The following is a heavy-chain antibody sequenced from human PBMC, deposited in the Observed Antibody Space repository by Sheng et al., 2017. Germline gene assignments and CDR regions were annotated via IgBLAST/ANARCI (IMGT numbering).Heavy chain of an antibody. Sequence: QVQLVESGGGVVQPGRSLRLSCAASGFTFSSYAMHWVRQAPGKGLEWVAVISYDGSNKYYADSVKGRFTISRDNSKNTLYLQMNSLRAEDTAVYYCARADFFWSGYPYYFDYWGQGTLVTVSS. J-gene: IGHJ4*02. CDR2: ISYDGSNK. CDR1: GFTFSSYA. D-gene: IGHD3-3*01. V-gene: IGHV3-30-3*01. CDR3: ARADFFWSGYPYYFDY.